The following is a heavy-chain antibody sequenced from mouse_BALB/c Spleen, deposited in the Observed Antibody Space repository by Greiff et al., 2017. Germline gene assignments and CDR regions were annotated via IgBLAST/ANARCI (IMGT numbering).Heavy chain of an antibody. J-gene: IGHJ4*01. D-gene: IGHD2-4*01. CDR3: ARPGYDYDYAMDY. CDR1: GFDFSRYW. Sequence: EVKVVESGGGLVQPGGSLKLSCAASGFDFSRYWMSWVRQAPGKGLEWIGEINPDSSTINYTPSLKDKFIISRDNAKNTLYLQMSKVRSEDTALYYCARPGYDYDYAMDYWGQGTSVTVSS. CDR2: INPDSSTI. V-gene: IGHV4-1*02.